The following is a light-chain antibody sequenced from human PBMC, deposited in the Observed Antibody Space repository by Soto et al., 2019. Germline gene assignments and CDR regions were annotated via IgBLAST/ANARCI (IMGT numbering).Light chain of an antibody. CDR2: DVT. V-gene: IGLV2-14*01. Sequence: QSVLTQPASVSGSPGQSITISCTGTSSDVGGYNYVSWYQQHPGKAPKLVIYDVTNRPSGVSNRFSGSKSGNTASLTISGLQAEDEADYYCSSYTTLSTHYVFGAGTKVTVL. CDR3: SSYTTLSTHYV. J-gene: IGLJ1*01. CDR1: SSDVGGYNY.